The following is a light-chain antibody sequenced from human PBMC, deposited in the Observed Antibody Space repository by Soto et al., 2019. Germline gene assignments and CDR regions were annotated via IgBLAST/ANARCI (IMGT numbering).Light chain of an antibody. CDR3: ETWDSNTRV. Sequence: QLVLTQSSSASASLGSSVKLTCTLSSGHSSYIIAWHQQQPGKAPRYLTKLEGSGSYNKGSGVPDRFSGSSSGADRYLTISNLQFEDEANYYCETWDSNTRVFGGGTKLTVL. CDR1: SGHSSYI. CDR2: LEGSGSY. V-gene: IGLV4-60*02. J-gene: IGLJ2*01.